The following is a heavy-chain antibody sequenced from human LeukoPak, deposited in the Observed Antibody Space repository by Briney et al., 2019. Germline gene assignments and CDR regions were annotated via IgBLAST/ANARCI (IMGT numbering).Heavy chain of an antibody. V-gene: IGHV4-59*01. CDR3: ARSSGYEYYFDY. CDR1: GGSISSYY. CDR2: IYYSGST. D-gene: IGHD5-12*01. Sequence: SETLSLTCTVSGGSISSYYWSWIRQPPGKGLEWIGYIYYSGSTNYNPSLKSRATISVDTSKNQFSLKLSSVTAADTAVYYCARSSGYEYYFDYWGQGTLVTVSP. J-gene: IGHJ4*02.